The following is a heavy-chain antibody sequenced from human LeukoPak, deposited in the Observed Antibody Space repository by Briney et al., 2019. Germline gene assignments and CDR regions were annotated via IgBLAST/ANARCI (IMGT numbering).Heavy chain of an antibody. CDR3: ATTLNWYFDY. CDR2: ISGSGGST. V-gene: IGHV3-23*01. J-gene: IGHJ4*02. Sequence: GGSLRLSCAASGFTFSSYAMTWVRQVPGKGLEWVSSISGSGGSTYYADSVKGRFTISRDKSKNTLYLQMNSLTAEDTAVYYCATTLNWYFDYWGQGTLVTVSS. CDR1: GFTFSSYA.